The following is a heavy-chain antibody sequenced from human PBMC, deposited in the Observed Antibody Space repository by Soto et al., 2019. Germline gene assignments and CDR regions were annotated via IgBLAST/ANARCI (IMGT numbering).Heavy chain of an antibody. Sequence: EAQLVESGGGLVKPGGSLRPSCAASGSTFSNAWMRWVRQAPGKGLECVGRVKSKSNGGTTDYAASVKRRLTIARDDSKNTLYLQMNSLKTEDTAVYYCTTLAFDPWGQGTLVTVSS. CDR2: VKSKSNGGTT. CDR1: GSTFSNAW. J-gene: IGHJ5*02. V-gene: IGHV3-15*01. CDR3: TTLAFDP. D-gene: IGHD3-3*02.